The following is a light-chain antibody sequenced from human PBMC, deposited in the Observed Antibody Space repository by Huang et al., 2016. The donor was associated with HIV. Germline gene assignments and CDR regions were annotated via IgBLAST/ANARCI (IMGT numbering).Light chain of an antibody. Sequence: EIVLTQSPATVSLSPGERATLSCRASQSLSGHVVWYQQKPGQAPRRLFYDASNRPTGIPDRFSGSGSGTDFTLTIRSLEPEDFAVYYCHQRSNWPPTFGGGTKVEIK. J-gene: IGKJ4*01. V-gene: IGKV3-11*01. CDR1: QSLSGH. CDR2: DAS. CDR3: HQRSNWPPT.